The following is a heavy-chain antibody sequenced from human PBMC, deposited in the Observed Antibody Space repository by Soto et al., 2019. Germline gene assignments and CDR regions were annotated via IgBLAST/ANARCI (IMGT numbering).Heavy chain of an antibody. CDR1: RYTFTSHG. Sequence: QVQLVQSGGDVKTPGASVKVSCTTFRYTFTSHGIAWVRQAPGQGLEWMGWISTFNGKTDYAQKFQGRVTMTADTLTSTVHRELRSLRSADTAVYYCASLLTEGATFREDAFDLWGQGTKVTVSS. V-gene: IGHV1-18*01. D-gene: IGHD1-26*01. J-gene: IGHJ3*01. CDR3: ASLLTEGATFREDAFDL. CDR2: ISTFNGKT.